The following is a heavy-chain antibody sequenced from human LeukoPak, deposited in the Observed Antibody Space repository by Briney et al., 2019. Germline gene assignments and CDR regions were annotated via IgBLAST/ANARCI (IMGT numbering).Heavy chain of an antibody. D-gene: IGHD4/OR15-4a*01. J-gene: IGHJ4*02. CDR1: GFTFSRYD. Sequence: GGSLRLSCAASGFTFSRYDMHWVRQATGKGLEWVSAIDSAGDTLYPGSVKGRFTISRENANNSLYLQMNSLRAEDTAVYYCARRAGAYSHPYDYWGQGTLVTVSS. V-gene: IGHV3-13*01. CDR2: IDSAGDT. CDR3: ARRAGAYSHPYDY.